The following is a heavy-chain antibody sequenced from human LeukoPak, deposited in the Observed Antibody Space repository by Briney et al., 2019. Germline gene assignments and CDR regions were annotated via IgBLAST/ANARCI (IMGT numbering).Heavy chain of an antibody. D-gene: IGHD4-23*01. CDR2: IYSSGST. V-gene: IGHV4-4*07. CDR1: SGSINDYY. CDR3: ARGGGLRWTDFDS. J-gene: IGHJ4*02. Sequence: SETLSLTCTVSSGSINDYYWSWVRQPAGKGLEWLGRIYSSGSTTYNPSLKSRITMSVDTSKNQFSLKMTSVTAADTAVYSCARGGGLRWTDFDSWGQGTLVTVSS.